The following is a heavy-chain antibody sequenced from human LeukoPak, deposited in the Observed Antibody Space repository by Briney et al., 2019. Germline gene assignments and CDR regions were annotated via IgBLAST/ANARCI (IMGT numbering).Heavy chain of an antibody. CDR3: AREFRTDYGDLNYFDY. D-gene: IGHD4-17*01. CDR1: GGSISSGGYY. V-gene: IGHV4-31*03. Sequence: PSETLSLTCTVSGGSISSGGYYWSWIRQHPGKGLEWIGYIYYSGSTYYNPSLKSRVTISGDTSKNQFSLKLTSVTAADTAVYYCAREFRTDYGDLNYFDYWGQGTLVTVSS. CDR2: IYYSGST. J-gene: IGHJ4*02.